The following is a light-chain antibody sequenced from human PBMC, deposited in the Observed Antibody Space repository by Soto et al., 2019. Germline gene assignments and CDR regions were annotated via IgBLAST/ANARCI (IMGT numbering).Light chain of an antibody. CDR1: SSSKW. Sequence: DIQMTQSPSTLAASVGDTVTMTCRSSSKWLAWYQKKPGKAPKLLIYDVSNLERGVPPRFSGSTSWAESTLTITGLEPDDIGTYYCQHSTDFTFGQGTKVEIK. V-gene: IGKV1-5*01. CDR2: DVS. J-gene: IGKJ2*01. CDR3: QHSTDFT.